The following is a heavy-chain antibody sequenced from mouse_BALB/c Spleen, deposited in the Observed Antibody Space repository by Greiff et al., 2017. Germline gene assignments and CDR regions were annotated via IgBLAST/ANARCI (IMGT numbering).Heavy chain of an antibody. J-gene: IGHJ4*01. CDR3: ARGEVRPGYAMDY. V-gene: IGHV1-14*01. CDR1: GYTFTSYV. D-gene: IGHD2-14*01. Sequence: SGPELVKPGASVKMSCKASGYTFTSYVMHWVKQKPGQGLEWIGYINPYNDGTKYNEKFKGKATLTSDKSSSTAYMELSSLTSEDSAVYYCARGEVRPGYAMDYWGQGTSVTVSS. CDR2: INPYNDGT.